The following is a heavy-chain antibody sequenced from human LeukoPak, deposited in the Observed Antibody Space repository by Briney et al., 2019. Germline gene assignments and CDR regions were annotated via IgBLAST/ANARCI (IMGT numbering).Heavy chain of an antibody. CDR3: ARGGLNYADASDI. D-gene: IGHD4-11*01. J-gene: IGHJ3*02. CDR1: GPTFRRLS. CDR2: ISSGSSYI. V-gene: IGHV3-21*01. Sequence: GGSLRLSGAASGPTFRRLSMNWVTQAPGKGLGWASYISSGSSYIYYADSVKGRFTISRDNAENSLYLQMNSLRGEDTAVYYCARGGLNYADASDIWGQGTMVTVSS.